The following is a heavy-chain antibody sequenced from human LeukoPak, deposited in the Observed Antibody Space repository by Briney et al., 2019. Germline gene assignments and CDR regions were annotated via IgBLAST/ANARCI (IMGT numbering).Heavy chain of an antibody. Sequence: LSGGSLRLSCAASGFIFSNYGMHWVRQAPGKGLEWVAVMWYDGSKEYYADSVKGRFTISRDNSKNTLYLQMNSLRAEDTAVYYCARVMQQLIWYFDPWGQGTLVTVSS. CDR2: MWYDGSKE. J-gene: IGHJ5*02. CDR1: GFIFSNYG. CDR3: ARVMQQLIWYFDP. V-gene: IGHV3-33*01. D-gene: IGHD2-8*01.